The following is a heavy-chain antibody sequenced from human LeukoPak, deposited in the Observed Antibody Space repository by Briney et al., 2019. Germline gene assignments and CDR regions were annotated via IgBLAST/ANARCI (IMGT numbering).Heavy chain of an antibody. CDR1: GGSISSSSYC. J-gene: IGHJ4*02. CDR3: ARHVYYDSSGYYYFDY. Sequence: SETLSLTCTVSGGSISSSSYCWGWIRQPPGKGLEWIGSIYYSGSTYYNPSLKSRVTISVDTSKNQFSLKLSSVTAADTAVYYCARHVYYDSSGYYYFDYWGQGTLVTVSS. CDR2: IYYSGST. D-gene: IGHD3-22*01. V-gene: IGHV4-39*01.